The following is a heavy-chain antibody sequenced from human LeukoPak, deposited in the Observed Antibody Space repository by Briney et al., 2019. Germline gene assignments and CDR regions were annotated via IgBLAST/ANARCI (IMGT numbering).Heavy chain of an antibody. CDR1: GYTFTSYA. CDR3: ARMQMATAIFDY. CDR2: ISAYNGNT. V-gene: IGHV1-18*01. D-gene: IGHD5-24*01. J-gene: IGHJ4*02. Sequence: GASVKVSCKASGYTFTSYAITWLRQAPGQGLEWMGWISAYNGNTNYAQNLQGRVTMTTDTSTSTAYMELRSLRSDDTAMYYCARMQMATAIFDYWGQGTLVTVSS.